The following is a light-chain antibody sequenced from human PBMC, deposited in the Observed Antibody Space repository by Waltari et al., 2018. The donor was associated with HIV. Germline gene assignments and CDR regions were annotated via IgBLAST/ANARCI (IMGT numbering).Light chain of an antibody. CDR1: QSVSSSY. V-gene: IGKV3-20*01. CDR3: QQYGSSPPFT. CDR2: GAS. Sequence: EIVLTQSPGPLSLSPAEKATLPCRASQSVSSSYLAWFQQKPGQAPRLLIYGASSRATGIPDRFSGSGSGTDFTLTISRLEPEDFAVYYCQQYGSSPPFTFGPGTKVDIK. J-gene: IGKJ3*01.